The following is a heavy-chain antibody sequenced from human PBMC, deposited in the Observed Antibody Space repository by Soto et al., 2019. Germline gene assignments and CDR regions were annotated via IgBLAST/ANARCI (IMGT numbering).Heavy chain of an antibody. CDR1: GFTFSSYG. Sequence: QVQLVESGGGVVQPGRSLRLSCAASGFTFSSYGMHWVRQAPGKGLEWVAVISYDGSNKYYADSVKGRFTISRDNSKNPLYLQMNSLRAEDTAVYYCAKVFPTSGYDIGGFDYWGQGTLVTVSS. D-gene: IGHD5-12*01. CDR3: AKVFPTSGYDIGGFDY. V-gene: IGHV3-30*18. CDR2: ISYDGSNK. J-gene: IGHJ4*02.